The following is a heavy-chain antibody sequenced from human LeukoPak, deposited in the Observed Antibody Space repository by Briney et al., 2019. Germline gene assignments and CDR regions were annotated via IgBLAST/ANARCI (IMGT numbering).Heavy chain of an antibody. CDR1: GFTFSDYY. Sequence: GGSLRLSCAASGFTFSDYYMSWIRQAPGKELEWVSYISSSGSTIYYADSVKGRFTISRDNAKNSLYLQMNSLRAEDTAVYYCARPNVYSSSWYYFDYWGQGTLVTVSS. D-gene: IGHD6-13*01. CDR3: ARPNVYSSSWYYFDY. J-gene: IGHJ4*02. CDR2: ISSSGSTI. V-gene: IGHV3-11*01.